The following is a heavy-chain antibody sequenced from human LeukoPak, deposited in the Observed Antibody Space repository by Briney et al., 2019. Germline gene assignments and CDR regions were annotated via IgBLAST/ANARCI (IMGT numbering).Heavy chain of an antibody. CDR2: IYHRGST. CDR3: ARVGGATPRYNWFDP. Sequence: SGTLSLTCAVSGGSISSSNWWSWVRQPPGKGLEWIGEIYHRGSTNYNPSLKSRVTISVDKSKNQFSLKLSSVTAADTAVYYCARVGGATPRYNWFDPWGQGTLVTVSS. CDR1: GGSISSSNW. J-gene: IGHJ5*02. V-gene: IGHV4-4*02. D-gene: IGHD1-26*01.